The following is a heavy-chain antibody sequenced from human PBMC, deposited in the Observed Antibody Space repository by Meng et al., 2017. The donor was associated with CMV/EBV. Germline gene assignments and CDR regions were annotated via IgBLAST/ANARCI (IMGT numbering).Heavy chain of an antibody. V-gene: IGHV3-9*01. Sequence: GGSLRLSCAASGFTFDDYAMHWVRQAPGKGLEWVSGISWNSGNIGYADSVKGRFTISRDNAKNSLYLQMNSLRTEDTAVYYCARDRSSVDFWSGYYAYYYGMDVWGQGTTVTVSS. CDR3: ARDRSSVDFWSGYYAYYYGMDV. CDR2: ISWNSGNI. J-gene: IGHJ6*02. D-gene: IGHD3-3*01. CDR1: GFTFDDYA.